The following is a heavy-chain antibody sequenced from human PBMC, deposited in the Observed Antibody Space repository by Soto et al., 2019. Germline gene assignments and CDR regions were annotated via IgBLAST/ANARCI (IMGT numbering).Heavy chain of an antibody. J-gene: IGHJ5*02. CDR1: GFTFSSYG. CDR3: AKDGYCIRTSCSRRCSHP. Sequence: RGSLRLSCAASGFTFSSYGMHWVRQAPGKGLEWVAVISYDGSNKYYADSVKGRFTISRDNSKNTLYLQMNSLRAEDTAVYYCAKDGYCIRTSCSRRCSHPWGPTTLVTGS. D-gene: IGHD2-2*03. V-gene: IGHV3-30*18. CDR2: ISYDGSNK.